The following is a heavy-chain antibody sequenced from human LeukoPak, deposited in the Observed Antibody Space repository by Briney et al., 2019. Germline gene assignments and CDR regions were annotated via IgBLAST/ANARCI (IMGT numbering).Heavy chain of an antibody. V-gene: IGHV3-23*01. J-gene: IGHJ4*02. CDR3: ARVPLLLWFGELLY. CDR1: GFTFSSYA. D-gene: IGHD3-10*01. Sequence: AGGSLRLSCAASGFTFSSYAMSWVRQAPGKGLEWVSAISGSGGSTYYADSVKGRFTISRDNSKNTLYLQMNSLRAEDTAVYYCARVPLLLWFGELLYWGQGTLVTVSS. CDR2: ISGSGGST.